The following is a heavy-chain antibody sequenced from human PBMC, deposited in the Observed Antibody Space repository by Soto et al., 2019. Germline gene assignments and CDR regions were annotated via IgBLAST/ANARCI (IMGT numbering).Heavy chain of an antibody. CDR3: ARRARGNWALDY. CDR2: IYPGDSDT. J-gene: IGHJ4*02. D-gene: IGHD3-16*01. Sequence: EVHLVQSGAEMKKPGESVKISCNASGYIFTNYWIGWVRQMPGKGLEWMGIIYPGDSDTRYSPSFEGQVTISAYKSTTTAYLQSTNLKASDTAIYFCARRARGNWALDYWGQVTQVTVSS. V-gene: IGHV5-51*03. CDR1: GYIFTNYW.